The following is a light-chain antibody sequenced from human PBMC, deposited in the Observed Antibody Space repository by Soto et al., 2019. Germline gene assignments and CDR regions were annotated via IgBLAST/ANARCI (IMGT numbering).Light chain of an antibody. CDR1: QSVSSNY. CDR2: GAS. J-gene: IGKJ1*01. V-gene: IGKV3-20*01. Sequence: EIVLTQSPGTLSLTPGERATLSCRATQSVSSNYLAWFQQKPGQAPRLLIYGASTRATGIPDRFSGSGSGTDFTLTISRLEPEDFAVYYCQQYGNSRTFGQGTKVDIK. CDR3: QQYGNSRT.